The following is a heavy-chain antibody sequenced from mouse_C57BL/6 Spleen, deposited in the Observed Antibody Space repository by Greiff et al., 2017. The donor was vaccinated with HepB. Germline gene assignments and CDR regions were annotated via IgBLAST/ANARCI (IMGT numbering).Heavy chain of an antibody. CDR2: ISYDGSN. Sequence: DSGPGLVKPSQSLSLTCSVTGYSITSGYYWNWIRQFPGNKLEWMGYISYDGSNNYNPSLKNRISITRDTSKNQYFLKLNSVTTEDTATYYCARDWGLWFAYWGQGTLVTVSA. D-gene: IGHD2-4*01. CDR3: ARDWGLWFAY. V-gene: IGHV3-6*01. J-gene: IGHJ3*01. CDR1: GYSITSGYY.